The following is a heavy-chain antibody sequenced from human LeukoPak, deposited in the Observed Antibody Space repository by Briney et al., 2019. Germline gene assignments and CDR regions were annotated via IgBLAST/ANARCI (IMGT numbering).Heavy chain of an antibody. V-gene: IGHV1-8*01. CDR2: MNPNSGNT. D-gene: IGHD3-9*01. CDR1: GYTFTSYD. Sequence: GASAKVSCKASGYTFTSYDINWVRQATGQGLEWMGWMNPNSGNTGYAQKFQGRVTMTRNTSISTAYMELSSLRSEDTAVYYCARAGYDILTGWQYYYGMDVWGQGTTVTVSS. J-gene: IGHJ6*02. CDR3: ARAGYDILTGWQYYYGMDV.